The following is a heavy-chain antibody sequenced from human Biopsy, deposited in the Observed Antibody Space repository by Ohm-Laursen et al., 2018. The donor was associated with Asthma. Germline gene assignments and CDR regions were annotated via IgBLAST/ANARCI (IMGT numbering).Heavy chain of an antibody. J-gene: IGHJ3*02. D-gene: IGHD1-1*01. CDR3: VRDGTDDAFDI. V-gene: IGHV3-30*01. Sequence: RSLRLSCAASGFSFSNFAIHWVRQAPGKGLEWVGVISKDASTQDYADSVKGRFTMARDNSKNTLDLQMNSLREEDTAVYYCVRDGTDDAFDIWGPGTTVSVS. CDR1: GFSFSNFA. CDR2: ISKDASTQ.